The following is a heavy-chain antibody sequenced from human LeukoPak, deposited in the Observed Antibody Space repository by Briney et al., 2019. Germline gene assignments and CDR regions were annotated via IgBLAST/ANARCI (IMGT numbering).Heavy chain of an antibody. CDR3: ARRSHASPAGYSPIFDS. D-gene: IGHD6-13*01. CDR2: ISHSGAT. J-gene: IGHJ4*02. V-gene: IGHV3-23*01. CDR1: GFPFSSYT. Sequence: GGSLRLSCAGSGFPFSSYTINWVRQGPGKGMEWASTISHSGATYYADSVKGRFTISRDNSKNTVFLQMNSLRAEDTALYFCARRSHASPAGYSPIFDSWGQGTLVTVPS.